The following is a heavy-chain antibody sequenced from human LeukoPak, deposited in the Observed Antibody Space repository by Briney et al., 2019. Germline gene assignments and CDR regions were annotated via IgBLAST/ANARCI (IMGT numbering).Heavy chain of an antibody. Sequence: SETLSLTCAAYGGSFSGHYWSWIRQPPGKGLEWIGEINHSGSTNYNPSLKSRVTISVDTSKNQFSLKLSSVTAADTAVYYCARVKRITMIVVVTKEYYFDYWGQGTLVTVSS. V-gene: IGHV4-34*01. CDR1: GGSFSGHY. D-gene: IGHD3-22*01. CDR3: ARVKRITMIVVVTKEYYFDY. J-gene: IGHJ4*02. CDR2: INHSGST.